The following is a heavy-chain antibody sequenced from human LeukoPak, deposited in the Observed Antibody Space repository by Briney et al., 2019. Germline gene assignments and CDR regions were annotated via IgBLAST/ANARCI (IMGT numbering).Heavy chain of an antibody. J-gene: IGHJ4*02. CDR2: ISHDGKRK. CDR3: AKDLAYRYTCDY. V-gene: IGHV3-30*18. D-gene: IGHD3-16*02. CDR1: GFTFNNDA. Sequence: GRSLRLSCAASGFTFNNDAMHWVRQAPGKGLEWVAFISHDGKRKYYIESVKGRFTISRDDSRNTMYLQMDSLRDEDTAVYYRAKDLAYRYTCDYWGQGTLVTVS.